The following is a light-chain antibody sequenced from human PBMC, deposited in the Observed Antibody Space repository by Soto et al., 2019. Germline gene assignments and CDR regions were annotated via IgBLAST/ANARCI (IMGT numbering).Light chain of an antibody. CDR2: DVT. Sequence: QSALTQPASVAGSPGQSITISCTGTSTEVGSYNYVCWFQQYPGKAPKLIIYDVTNRPSGVSNRFSGSNSGTTASLTISGLQPEDEDDYYCRSYTTRVALGVRFVGGTKLTVL. CDR1: STEVGSYNY. V-gene: IGLV2-14*03. J-gene: IGLJ2*01. CDR3: RSYTTRVALGVR.